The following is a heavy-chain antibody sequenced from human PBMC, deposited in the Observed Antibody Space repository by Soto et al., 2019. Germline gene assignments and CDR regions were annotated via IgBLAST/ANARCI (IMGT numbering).Heavy chain of an antibody. V-gene: IGHV1-18*04. D-gene: IGHD3-9*01. CDR3: AREGPYYDILTGYLTIYYFDY. J-gene: IGHJ4*02. Sequence: ASVNVSCKASGYTFTSYGISWVRQAPGQGLEWMGWISAYNGNTNYAQKLQGRVTMTTDTSTSTAYMELRSLRSDDTAVYYCAREGPYYDILTGYLTIYYFDYWGQGTLVTVSS. CDR2: ISAYNGNT. CDR1: GYTFTSYG.